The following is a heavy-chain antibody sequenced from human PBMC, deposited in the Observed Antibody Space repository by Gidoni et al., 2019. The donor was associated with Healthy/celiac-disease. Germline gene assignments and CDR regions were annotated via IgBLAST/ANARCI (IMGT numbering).Heavy chain of an antibody. Sequence: EVQLVESGGGWVQPGGSLRLSCAASGFTFSSYSMNWVRQAPGKGLEWVSYISSSSSTIYYADSVKGRFTISRDNAKNSLYLQMNSRRDEDTAVYYCARAARLGYWGQGTLVTVSS. CDR2: ISSSSSTI. J-gene: IGHJ4*02. D-gene: IGHD6-6*01. CDR3: ARAARLGY. CDR1: GFTFSSYS. V-gene: IGHV3-48*02.